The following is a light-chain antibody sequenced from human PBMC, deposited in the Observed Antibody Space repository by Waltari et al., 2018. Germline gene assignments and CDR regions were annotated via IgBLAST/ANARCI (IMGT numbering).Light chain of an antibody. CDR3: SSRNGRENDVI. Sequence: SFELTQDPAVSVALGQPVRITCQGDRLRTSYTSWYQLKPGQAPLLVRYGKDKRPSGIPDRISGYSSGTTSSLTITGAQAEDEADYYCSSRNGRENDVIFAGGTKLTVL. CDR1: RLRTSY. V-gene: IGLV3-19*01. CDR2: GKD. J-gene: IGLJ2*01.